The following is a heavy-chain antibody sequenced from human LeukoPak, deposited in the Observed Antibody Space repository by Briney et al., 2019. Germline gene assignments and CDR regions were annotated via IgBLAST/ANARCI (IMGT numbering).Heavy chain of an antibody. J-gene: IGHJ6*03. D-gene: IGHD3-3*01. CDR1: GGSISSHY. V-gene: IGHV4-59*11. CDR2: IYYSGST. Sequence: PSETLSLTCTVSGGSISSHYWSWIRQPPGKGLEWIGYIYYSGSTNYNPSLKSRVTISVDTSKDQFSLKLSSVTAADTAVYYCARGCKNFWSGYAAPDYYYMDVWGKGTTVTVSS. CDR3: ARGCKNFWSGYAAPDYYYMDV.